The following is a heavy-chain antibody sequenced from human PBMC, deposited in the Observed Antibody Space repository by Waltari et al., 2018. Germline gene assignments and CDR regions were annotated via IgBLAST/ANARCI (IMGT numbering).Heavy chain of an antibody. CDR2: IYRGVIT. CDR3: ARYPGSEIDFDY. J-gene: IGHJ4*02. CDR1: GGTFSSYA. D-gene: IGHD3-10*01. V-gene: IGHV3-53*01. Sequence: VQLVQSGAEVKKPGSSVKVSCKASGGTFSSYAISWVSQDPGKGLEWVSVIYRGVITYYADSVKGRFTSSRDKSKNTLYLQMNSLRAEDTAVYYCARYPGSEIDFDYWGQGTLVTVSS.